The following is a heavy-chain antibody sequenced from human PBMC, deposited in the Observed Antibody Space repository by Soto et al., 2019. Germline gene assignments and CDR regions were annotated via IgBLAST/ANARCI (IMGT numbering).Heavy chain of an antibody. CDR1: GFTGSSNY. Sequence: EVQLVESGGGLVQPGGSLRLSCAASGFTGSSNYMSWFRQAPGKGLEWVSVIYSGGSTYYADSVKGRFTISRDNSKNTLYLQMNSLRAEDTAVYYCARGYCSSTSCYAGGFYYYMDVWGKGTTVTVSS. D-gene: IGHD2-2*01. CDR3: ARGYCSSTSCYAGGFYYYMDV. J-gene: IGHJ6*03. V-gene: IGHV3-66*01. CDR2: IYSGGST.